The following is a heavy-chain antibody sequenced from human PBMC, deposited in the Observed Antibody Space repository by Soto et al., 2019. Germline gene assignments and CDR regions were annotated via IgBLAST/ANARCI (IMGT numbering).Heavy chain of an antibody. V-gene: IGHV3-11*05. CDR3: SRDPVICTAAGCHAKVRLGLDV. CDR1: GFTFSDYY. J-gene: IGHJ6*02. Sequence: QVQLVESGGGLVKPGGSLRLSCEASGFTFSDYYMTWIRQAPGQGLEWISYISSKSDYTNYADSVKGRFTIARDNAKTSLYVQMKGLRAEDTAVYYCSRDPVICTAAGCHAKVRLGLDVWGQGTTVIISS. CDR2: ISSKSDYT. D-gene: IGHD3-16*01.